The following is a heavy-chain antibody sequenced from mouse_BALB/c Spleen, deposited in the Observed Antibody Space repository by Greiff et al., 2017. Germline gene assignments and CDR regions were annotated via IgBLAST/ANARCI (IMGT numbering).Heavy chain of an antibody. CDR3: VRDKVRLYWYFDV. CDR1: GFSLTSYD. Sequence: QVQLKESGPGLVAPSQSLSITCTVSGFSLTSYDISWIRQPPGKGLEWLGVIWTGGGTNYNSAFMSRLSISKDNSKSQVFLKMNSLQTDDTAIYYCVRDKVRLYWYFDVWGAGTTVTVSS. V-gene: IGHV2-9-2*01. D-gene: IGHD2-14*01. J-gene: IGHJ1*01. CDR2: IWTGGGT.